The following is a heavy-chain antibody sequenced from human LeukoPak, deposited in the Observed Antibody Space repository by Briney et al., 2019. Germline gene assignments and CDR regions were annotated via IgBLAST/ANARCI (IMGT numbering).Heavy chain of an antibody. D-gene: IGHD2-2*01. J-gene: IGHJ4*02. CDR2: IYTSGST. CDR3: ARSNSGAAIVY. V-gene: IGHV4-61*02. Sequence: PSETLSLTCTVSGGSISSDSYYWSWIRQPAGKGLEWIGRIYTSGSTNYNPSLKSRVTISVDTSKNQFSLKLSSVTVADTAIYYCARSNSGAAIVYWGQGTLVTVSS. CDR1: GGSISSDSYY.